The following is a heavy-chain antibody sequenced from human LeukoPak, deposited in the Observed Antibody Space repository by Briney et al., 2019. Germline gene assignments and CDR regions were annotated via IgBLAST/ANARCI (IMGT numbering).Heavy chain of an antibody. D-gene: IGHD4-11*01. CDR1: AGSISSYY. V-gene: IGHV4-59*01. CDR3: ARGTTFDP. Sequence: PSETLSLTCTVSAGSISSYYWSWIRQPPGKGLEWIGYIYYSGSTNYNPSLKSRVTISVDTSKNQFSLKLSSVTAADTAVYYCARGTTFDPWGQGTLVTVSS. CDR2: IYYSGST. J-gene: IGHJ5*02.